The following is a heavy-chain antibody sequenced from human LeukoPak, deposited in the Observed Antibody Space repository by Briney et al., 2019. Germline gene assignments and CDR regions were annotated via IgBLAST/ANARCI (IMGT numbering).Heavy chain of an antibody. CDR2: MNPNSGNT. CDR3: ARGYSPSIRTTGNDY. Sequence: ASVKVSCKASGYTFTSHDINWVRQATGQGLEWMGWMNPNSGNTGYPRKFQGRVTMTRDTSINTAYMELHSLGSEDTAVYYCARGYSPSIRTTGNDYWGQGTLVTVSS. D-gene: IGHD1-1*01. J-gene: IGHJ4*02. CDR1: GYTFTSHD. V-gene: IGHV1-8*01.